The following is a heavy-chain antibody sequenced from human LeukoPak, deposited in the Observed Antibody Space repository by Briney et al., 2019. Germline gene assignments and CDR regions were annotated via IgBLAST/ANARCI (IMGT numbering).Heavy chain of an antibody. Sequence: GGSLRLPCAASGFTFSSYWMSWVRQAPGKGLEWVANIKQDGSEKYYVDSVKGRFTISRDNAKNSLYLQMNSLRAEDTAVYYCARDPVIHSGYSYGLMGSYYYYGMDVWGQGTTVTVSS. CDR3: ARDPVIHSGYSYGLMGSYYYYGMDV. CDR1: GFTFSSYW. D-gene: IGHD5-18*01. J-gene: IGHJ6*01. CDR2: IKQDGSEK. V-gene: IGHV3-7*01.